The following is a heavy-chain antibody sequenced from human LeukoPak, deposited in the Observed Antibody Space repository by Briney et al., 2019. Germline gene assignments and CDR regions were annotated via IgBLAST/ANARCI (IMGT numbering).Heavy chain of an antibody. Sequence: GASVKVSCKASGYTFTGYYMHWVRHAPGQGLEWMGWINPNSGGTNYAQKFQGRVTMTRDTSISTAYMELSRLRSDDTAVYYCARAASLEPSGGFDYWGEGRMVSVCS. V-gene: IGHV1-2*02. D-gene: IGHD1-26*01. CDR2: INPNSGGT. J-gene: IGHJ4*02. CDR1: GYTFTGYY. CDR3: ARAASLEPSGGFDY.